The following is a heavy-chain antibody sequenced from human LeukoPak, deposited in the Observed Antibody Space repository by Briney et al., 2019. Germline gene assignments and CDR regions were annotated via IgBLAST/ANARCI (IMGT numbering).Heavy chain of an antibody. CDR1: GFNLSNYN. CDR2: ITVTTTFI. V-gene: IGHV3-21*01. Sequence: GGSLRLSCAASGFNLSNYNMNWVRQAPGKGLEWVSSITVTTTFIYYADSVKGRFTISRDNAKNSLYLQMNSLRAEDTAVYYCARVARSDAFDIWGQGTMVTVSS. CDR3: ARVARSDAFDI. J-gene: IGHJ3*02.